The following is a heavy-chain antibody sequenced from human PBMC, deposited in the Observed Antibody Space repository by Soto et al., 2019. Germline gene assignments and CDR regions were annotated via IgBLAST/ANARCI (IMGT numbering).Heavy chain of an antibody. Sequence: QVQLVQSGGEVKKPGASVKVSCKASGYSFTHYGISWVRQAPGQGLEWLGWISTYNWNTNSAPRLQGRLTMTTDTSKSKVFMELGSLETGDTAVYYCTGDERCSCIRGDCFHFDNLGQGTLVTVSS. CDR3: TGDERCSCIRGDCFHFDN. CDR1: GYSFTHYG. D-gene: IGHD2-21*02. J-gene: IGHJ4*02. CDR2: ISTYNWNT. V-gene: IGHV1-18*04.